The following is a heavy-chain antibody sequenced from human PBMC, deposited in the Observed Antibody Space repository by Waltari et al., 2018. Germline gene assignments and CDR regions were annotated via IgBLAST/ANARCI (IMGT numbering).Heavy chain of an antibody. CDR3: AKQYDFWSGYLFDY. V-gene: IGHV3-30*02. D-gene: IGHD3-3*01. Sequence: QVQLVESGGGVVQPGGSLRLSCAASGFTFSSHGMHWVRQAPGKGLEWVAFIRYDGSNKYYADSVKGRFTISRDNSKNTLYLQMNSLRAEDTAVYYCAKQYDFWSGYLFDYWGQGTLVTVSS. CDR1: GFTFSSHG. CDR2: IRYDGSNK. J-gene: IGHJ4*02.